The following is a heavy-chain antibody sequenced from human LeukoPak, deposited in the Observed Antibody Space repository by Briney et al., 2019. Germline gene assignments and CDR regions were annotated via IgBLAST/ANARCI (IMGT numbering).Heavy chain of an antibody. CDR2: INPSGGST. CDR1: GYTFTSYY. J-gene: IGHJ4*02. D-gene: IGHD4-23*01. V-gene: IGHV1-46*03. CDR3: ARDSTHHGVNSGNDY. Sequence: ASVKVSCKASGYTFTSYYMHWVRQAPGQGLEWMGIINPSGGSTSYAQKFQGRVTMTRDTSTSTVYMELSSLRSEDTAVYYCARDSTHHGVNSGNDYWGQGTLVTVSS.